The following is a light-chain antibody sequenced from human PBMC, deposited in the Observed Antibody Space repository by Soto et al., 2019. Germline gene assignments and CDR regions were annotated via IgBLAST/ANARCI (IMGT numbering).Light chain of an antibody. CDR1: QSVSSSH. J-gene: IGKJ1*01. CDR3: QRYGG. V-gene: IGKV3-20*01. CDR2: SAS. Sequence: EIVFTQSPATLSFSPGGRATLSCRASQSVSSSHLAWYQQKPGQAPRLLIYSASSRDTGIPDRFSGSGSGTDFTLTISRLEPEDFAVYYCQRYGGFGQGTKVDIK.